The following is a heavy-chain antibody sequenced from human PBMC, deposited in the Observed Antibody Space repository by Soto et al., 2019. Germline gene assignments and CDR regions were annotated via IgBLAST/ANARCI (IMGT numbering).Heavy chain of an antibody. J-gene: IGHJ4*02. V-gene: IGHV4-39*01. CDR2: IYYSGNT. Sequence: SETLSLTCTVSRGSISNSNHYWGWIRQSPGKGPEWIGSIYYSGNTYYNPSLTGRVTMSVDTSKDQFSLQLSSVTAADTAVYYCVKYQGANPGGLNAYRGQGSVVPVSS. CDR1: RGSISNSNHY. CDR3: VKYQGANPGGLNAY.